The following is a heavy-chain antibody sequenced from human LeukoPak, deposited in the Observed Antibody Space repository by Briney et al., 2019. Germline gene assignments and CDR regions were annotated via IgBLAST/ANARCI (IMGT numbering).Heavy chain of an antibody. CDR3: ARDNRWFDP. CDR1: GFTFSSYA. V-gene: IGHV3-30*04. J-gene: IGHJ5*02. CDR2: ISYDGSNK. Sequence: PGGSLRLSCAASGFTFSSYAMHWVRQAPGKGLEWVAVISYDGSNKYYADSVKGRFTISRDNSKNTLYLQMNSLRAEDTAVYYCARDNRWFDPWDQGTLVTVSS.